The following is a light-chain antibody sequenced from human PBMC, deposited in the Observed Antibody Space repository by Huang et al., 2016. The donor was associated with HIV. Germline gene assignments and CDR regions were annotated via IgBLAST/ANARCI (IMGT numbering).Light chain of an antibody. CDR1: QSVFSY. CDR3: QQRNNWPLT. CDR2: DAS. Sequence: EIVLTQSPATLSLSPGERATLSCRASQSVFSYLAWYQQKPGQAPRLLIYDASNRATGIPARFSGSGSGTDFTLTISSLEPEDFAFYYCQQRNNWPLTFGPGTKVDIK. V-gene: IGKV3-11*01. J-gene: IGKJ3*01.